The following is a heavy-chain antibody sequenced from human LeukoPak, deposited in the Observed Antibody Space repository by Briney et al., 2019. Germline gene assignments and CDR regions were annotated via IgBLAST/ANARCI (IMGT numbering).Heavy chain of an antibody. CDR1: GFTFSNAW. J-gene: IGHJ4*02. Sequence: PGGSLRLSCAASGFTFSNAWMSWVRQAPGKGLEWVGRIKSKTDGGTTDYAAPVKGRFTISRDDSKNTLYLQMNSLKTEDTAVYYCTRELEHSYFDYWGQGTLVTVSS. CDR3: TRELEHSYFDY. V-gene: IGHV3-15*01. D-gene: IGHD1/OR15-1a*01. CDR2: IKSKTDGGTT.